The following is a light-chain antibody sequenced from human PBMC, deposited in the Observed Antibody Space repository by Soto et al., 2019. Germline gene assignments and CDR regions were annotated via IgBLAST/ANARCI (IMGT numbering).Light chain of an antibody. CDR3: GTWDSSLCAYV. CDR1: SSNRGNNY. Sequence: QPRTESAEIAEKVTTLSSESSSNRGNNYVSWYHQLPGTAPKLLIYDNNKRPSGIPDRFSGSKSGTSATLGITGVHSGDEADYYCGTWDSSLCAYVFGTGTRVTVL. V-gene: IGLV1-51*01. CDR2: DNN. J-gene: IGLJ1*01.